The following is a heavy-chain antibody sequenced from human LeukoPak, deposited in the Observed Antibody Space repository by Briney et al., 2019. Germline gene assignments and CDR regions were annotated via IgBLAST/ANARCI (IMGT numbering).Heavy chain of an antibody. CDR3: AKDIGRYFDVGAGMDV. D-gene: IGHD3-9*01. J-gene: IGHJ6*02. CDR1: GFTFSSYG. CDR2: IRYDGSNK. V-gene: IGHV3-30*02. Sequence: QPGGSLRPSCAASGFTFSSYGMHWVRQAPGKGLEWVAFIRYDGSNKYYADSVKGRFTISRDNAKNSLYLQMNSLRAEDTALYYCAKDIGRYFDVGAGMDVWGQGTTVTVSS.